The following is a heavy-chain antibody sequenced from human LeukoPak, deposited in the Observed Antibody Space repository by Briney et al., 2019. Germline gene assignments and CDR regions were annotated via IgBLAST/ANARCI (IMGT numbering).Heavy chain of an antibody. CDR2: INSEGSGT. CDR1: GFTFSTYW. J-gene: IGHJ2*01. D-gene: IGHD3-10*01. Sequence: GGSLRLSCAASGFTFSTYWMHWVRQAPGKGLVWVSRINSEGSGTTYADSVKGRFTISRDNAKNTLYLQMDSLRAEDTSVYYCARDSGYGYFDLWGRGTLSLSPQ. V-gene: IGHV3-74*01. CDR3: ARDSGYGYFDL.